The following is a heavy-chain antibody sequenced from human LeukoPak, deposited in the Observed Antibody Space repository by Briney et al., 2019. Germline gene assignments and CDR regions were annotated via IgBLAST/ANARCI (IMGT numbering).Heavy chain of an antibody. J-gene: IGHJ4*02. CDR2: IYYSGSS. Sequence: SETLSLTCTVSGGSISSSSYYWGWIRQPPGKGLEWIGNIYYSGSSYYNPSLKSRVTISVDTSKNQFSLRLNSVTAADTAVYYCARGPWGSSDSWGQGTLVTVSS. CDR3: ARGPWGSSDS. CDR1: GGSISSSSYY. D-gene: IGHD7-27*01. V-gene: IGHV4-39*07.